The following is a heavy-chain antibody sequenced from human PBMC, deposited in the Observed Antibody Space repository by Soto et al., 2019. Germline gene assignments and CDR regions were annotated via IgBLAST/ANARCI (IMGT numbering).Heavy chain of an antibody. V-gene: IGHV4-59*08. CDR1: GGSISTYY. Sequence: QVQLQESGPGLVKPSETLSLTCTVSGGSISTYYRSWIRQPPGKGLEWIGYIHYSGSTNYNPSLKGRVAISVDTSKNQFSLKLTSVTAADTAVYYCARRYYGGNYWYFDLWGRCTLVTVSS. J-gene: IGHJ2*01. CDR2: IHYSGST. CDR3: ARRYYGGNYWYFDL. D-gene: IGHD4-17*01.